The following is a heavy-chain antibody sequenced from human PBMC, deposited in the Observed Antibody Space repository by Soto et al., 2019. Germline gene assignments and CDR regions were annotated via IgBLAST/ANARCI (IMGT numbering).Heavy chain of an antibody. J-gene: IGHJ5*02. V-gene: IGHV4-61*01. D-gene: IGHD5-18*01. CDR2: IYNSGST. CDR3: ARDLLTQQPRGPGYIYVGQGCFDT. CDR1: GGSVSSGSSY. Sequence: SETLSLTCTVSGGSVSSGSSYWSWIRQSPGKGLEWIGCIYNSGSTNYNPSLKSQVTISVDTSKNQFSLRLSSVTAADTAVYYCARDLLTQQPRGPGYIYVGQGCFDTWGQGTLVTVSS.